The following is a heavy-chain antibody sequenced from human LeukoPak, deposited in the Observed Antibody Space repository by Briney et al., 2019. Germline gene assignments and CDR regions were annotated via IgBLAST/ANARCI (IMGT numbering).Heavy chain of an antibody. Sequence: SQTLSLTCTVSGGSISSSSHYWGWIRQPPGKGLEWIGSIYYSGSTYYNPSLKSRVTISVDTSKNQFSLKLSSVTAADTAVYYCARRYCSSIRCYGDAFDIWGQGTMVTVSS. J-gene: IGHJ3*02. CDR2: IYYSGST. D-gene: IGHD2-2*01. CDR1: GGSISSSSHY. V-gene: IGHV4-39*01. CDR3: ARRYCSSIRCYGDAFDI.